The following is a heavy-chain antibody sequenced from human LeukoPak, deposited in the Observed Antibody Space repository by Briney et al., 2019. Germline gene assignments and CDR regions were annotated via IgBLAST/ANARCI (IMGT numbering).Heavy chain of an antibody. J-gene: IGHJ6*02. D-gene: IGHD6-19*01. CDR2: ISGSGGST. V-gene: IGHV3-23*01. CDR1: GFTFNNYA. Sequence: GGSLRLSCAASGFTFNNYAMSWVRQAPGKGPEWLSAISGSGGSTTDADSVKGRFTTSRDNSKSTLYLQMNSLRAEDTAIYYCAKYESNGSVMAGPDYYYYGMDVWGQGTTVTVPS. CDR3: AKYESNGSVMAGPDYYYYGMDV.